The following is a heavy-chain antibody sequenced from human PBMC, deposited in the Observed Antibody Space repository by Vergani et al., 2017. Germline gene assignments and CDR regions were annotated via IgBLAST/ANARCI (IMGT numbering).Heavy chain of an antibody. D-gene: IGHD5-18*01. Sequence: QVQLQESGPGLVKPSQTLSLTCSFSGDSISSGVYYWNWIRQHPGKGLEWIGYIYSTGSTHHNPSLRRRINMSVDTSKNQFSLKLSSVTAADTAVYYCARAVGGYSYFVDYWGQGTLVTVSS. J-gene: IGHJ4*02. CDR3: ARAVGGYSYFVDY. CDR2: IYSTGST. CDR1: GDSISSGVYY. V-gene: IGHV4-30-4*01.